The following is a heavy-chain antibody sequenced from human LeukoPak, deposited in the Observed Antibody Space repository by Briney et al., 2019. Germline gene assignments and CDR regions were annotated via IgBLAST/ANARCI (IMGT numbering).Heavy chain of an antibody. D-gene: IGHD3-10*01. J-gene: IGHJ5*02. CDR3: ARDIGTYYYGSGSYYGWFDP. Sequence: PGGSLRLSCAASGFTFSSYSMNWVRQAPGKGLEWASYISSSSSTIYYADSVKGRFTISRDNAKNSLYLQMNSLRAEDTAVYYCARDIGTYYYGSGSYYGWFDPWGQGTLVTVSS. CDR2: ISSSSSTI. V-gene: IGHV3-48*01. CDR1: GFTFSSYS.